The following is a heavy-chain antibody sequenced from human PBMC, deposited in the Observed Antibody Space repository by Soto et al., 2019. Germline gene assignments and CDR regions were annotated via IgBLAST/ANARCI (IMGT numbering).Heavy chain of an antibody. Sequence: SETLSLTCTVSGGSISSSSYYWGWIRQPPGRELEWIGRIYYSGSTYYNPSLKSRLTISLDTSKNHFSLYLSSVTAAYTAGYYCASHVSNRSWSSYYYGMDVWRQGITVTVSS. D-gene: IGHD6-13*01. CDR2: IYYSGST. CDR3: ASHVSNRSWSSYYYGMDV. CDR1: GGSISSSSYY. V-gene: IGHV4-39*01. J-gene: IGHJ6*02.